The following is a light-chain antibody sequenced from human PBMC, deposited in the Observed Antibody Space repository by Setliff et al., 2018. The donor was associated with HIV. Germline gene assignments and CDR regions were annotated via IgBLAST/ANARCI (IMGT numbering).Light chain of an antibody. CDR2: EVS. V-gene: IGLV2-23*02. CDR3: CSYASGSTSLVV. J-gene: IGLJ1*01. Sequence: QSVLTQPASVSGSPGQSITISCTGTSTDVGTYNLVSWYQQHPGKTPKVMIYEVSKRPSGISNRFSGSKSGNTASQTISGLQPEDESDYYCCSYASGSTSLVVVGTGTKGTVL. CDR1: STDVGTYNL.